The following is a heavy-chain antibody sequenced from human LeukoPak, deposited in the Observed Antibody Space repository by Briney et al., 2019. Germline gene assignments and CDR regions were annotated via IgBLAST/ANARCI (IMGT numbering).Heavy chain of an antibody. CDR1: GFTFGSYG. D-gene: IGHD3-9*01. Sequence: GGSLRLSCAASGFTFGSYGMHWVRQAPGKGLEWVAFIRYDGSNTYYADSVKGRFTISRDNSKNTLYLQMSSLRAEDTGVYYCAKDYDHYDILTGLFDYWGQGTLVTVSS. CDR2: IRYDGSNT. V-gene: IGHV3-30*02. J-gene: IGHJ4*02. CDR3: AKDYDHYDILTGLFDY.